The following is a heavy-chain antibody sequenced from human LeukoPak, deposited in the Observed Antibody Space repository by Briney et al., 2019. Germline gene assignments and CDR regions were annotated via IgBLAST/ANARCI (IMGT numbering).Heavy chain of an antibody. Sequence: SETLSLTCTVSGGSISSTSYFWGWVRQPPGQGLEWIGSLSDRGSTYYNPSLKSRVTISVDTSKNQFSLMLSSVTAADTAVYYCARQARPSVTKDFDYWGQGTLVTVSS. V-gene: IGHV4-39*01. CDR2: LSDRGST. CDR1: GGSISSTSYF. D-gene: IGHD4-17*01. CDR3: ARQARPSVTKDFDY. J-gene: IGHJ4*02.